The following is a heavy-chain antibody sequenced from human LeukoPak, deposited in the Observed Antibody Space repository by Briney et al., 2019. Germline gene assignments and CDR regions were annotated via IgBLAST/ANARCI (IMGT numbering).Heavy chain of an antibody. CDR1: GASISSGSYY. J-gene: IGHJ5*02. CDR3: ARVLDYYDSSGYYP. V-gene: IGHV4-61*02. D-gene: IGHD3-22*01. Sequence: SETLSLTCTVSGASISSGSYYWSWTRQPAGKELEWIGRIYTSGITKYNPSVESRVTISADTSKNQFSLKLSSVTAADTAVYYCARVLDYYDSSGYYPWGQGTLVTVSS. CDR2: IYTSGIT.